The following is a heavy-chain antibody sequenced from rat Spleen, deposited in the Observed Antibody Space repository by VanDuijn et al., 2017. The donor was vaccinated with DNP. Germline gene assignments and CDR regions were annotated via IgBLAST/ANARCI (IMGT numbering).Heavy chain of an antibody. CDR3: ARVQLGYYGMDA. Sequence: EVRLVESGGGLVQPGGSLKLSCTASGFTFSDYYMAWVRQAPTKGLEWVTYITYDGGGTYYRDSVKGRFTISRDNAKSTLYLQMDSLRSEETATYYCARVQLGYYGMDAWGQGTSVTVSS. CDR1: GFTFSDYY. V-gene: IGHV5-20*01. J-gene: IGHJ4*01. CDR2: ITYDGGGT. D-gene: IGHD5-1*01.